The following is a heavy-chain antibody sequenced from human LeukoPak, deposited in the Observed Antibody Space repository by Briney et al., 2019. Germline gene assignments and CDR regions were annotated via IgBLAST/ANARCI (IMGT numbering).Heavy chain of an antibody. Sequence: GGSLRLSCAASGFTFSSYSMNWVRQAPGKGLEWVSSISSSSTYIYYADSVKGRFTISRDNAKTSLYLQMNSLRAEDTVVYYCASSSRGALDYWGQGTLVTVSS. CDR2: ISSSSTYI. CDR1: GFTFSSYS. V-gene: IGHV3-21*01. J-gene: IGHJ4*02. CDR3: ASSSRGALDY. D-gene: IGHD3-10*01.